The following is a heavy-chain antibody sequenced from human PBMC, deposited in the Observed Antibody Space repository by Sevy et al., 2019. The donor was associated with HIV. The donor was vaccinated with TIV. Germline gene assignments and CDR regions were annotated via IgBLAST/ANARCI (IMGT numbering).Heavy chain of an antibody. V-gene: IGHV3-21*01. Sequence: GGSLRLSCAASGFTFSSYSMNWIRQAPGKGLEWVSPISSSSSYIYYADSVKGRFTISRDNAKNSLYLQMNSLRAEDTAVYYCAHLVVAATPNYYYGMDVWGQWTTVTVSS. CDR1: GFTFSSYS. D-gene: IGHD2-15*01. J-gene: IGHJ6*02. CDR2: ISSSSSYI. CDR3: AHLVVAATPNYYYGMDV.